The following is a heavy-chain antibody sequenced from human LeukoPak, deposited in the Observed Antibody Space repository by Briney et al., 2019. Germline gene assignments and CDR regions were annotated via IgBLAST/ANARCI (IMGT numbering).Heavy chain of an antibody. D-gene: IGHD3-10*01. V-gene: IGHV1-18*01. J-gene: IGHJ3*02. CDR1: GYTFTSYG. Sequence: GASVKVSCKASGYTFTSYGISWVRQAPGQGLEWMGWISAYNGNTNYAQKLQGRVTMTTDTSTSTAYMELRSLRSDDTAVYYCARVRGYYGSRKNDAFDIWGQGTMVTVSS. CDR3: ARVRGYYGSRKNDAFDI. CDR2: ISAYNGNT.